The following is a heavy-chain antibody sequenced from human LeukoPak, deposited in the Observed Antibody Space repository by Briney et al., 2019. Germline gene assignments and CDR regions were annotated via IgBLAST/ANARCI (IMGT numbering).Heavy chain of an antibody. CDR2: FSYNVHS. CDR3: ARASVAGTGPDY. Sequence: SSETLSLTCTVSGGSVSSSNYYWSWIRQPPGKGLEWVGFFSYNVHSDYNPSLKSRVTISVDTSKNQFSLRLSSVTAADTAIYYCARASVAGTGPDYWGQGTLVTVFS. J-gene: IGHJ4*02. D-gene: IGHD6-13*01. CDR1: GGSVSSSNYY. V-gene: IGHV4-61*01.